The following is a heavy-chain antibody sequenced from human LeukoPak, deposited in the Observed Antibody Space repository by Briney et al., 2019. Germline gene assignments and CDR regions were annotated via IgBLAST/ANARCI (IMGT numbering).Heavy chain of an antibody. J-gene: IGHJ4*02. Sequence: GGSLRLSCAASGFTFSSYEMNWVRQAPGKGLEWISYISSSVSDIHYADSVKGRFTISRDNAKNSLYLQMSSLRVEDTAVYYCARERAACGGDCNDYWGQGTLATVSS. D-gene: IGHD2-21*02. V-gene: IGHV3-48*03. CDR1: GFTFSSYE. CDR2: ISSSVSDI. CDR3: ARERAACGGDCNDY.